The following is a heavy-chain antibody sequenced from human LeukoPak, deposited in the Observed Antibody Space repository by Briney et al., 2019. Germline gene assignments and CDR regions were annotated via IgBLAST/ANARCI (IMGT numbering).Heavy chain of an antibody. CDR2: IKQDGSEK. V-gene: IGHV3-7*01. J-gene: IGHJ4*02. D-gene: IGHD6-19*01. CDR3: AAGTTGGWSEPFDY. CDR1: GFTFSSYW. Sequence: GGSLRLSCAASGFTFSSYWMSWVRQAPGKGPEWVANIKQDGSEKYYVDSVKGRFTISRDNAKNSLYLQMNSLRAEDTAVYYCAAGTTGGWSEPFDYWGQGTLVTVSS.